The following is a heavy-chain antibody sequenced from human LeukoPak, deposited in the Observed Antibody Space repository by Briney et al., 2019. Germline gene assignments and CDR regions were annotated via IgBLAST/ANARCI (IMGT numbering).Heavy chain of an antibody. V-gene: IGHV3-49*04. Sequence: GGSLRLSCTASGFNFGDYGMSWVRQAPGKGLEWVSFIRNKAYGGTTEYAASVKGRFTISRDDSKSIAYLQMNSLKTEDTAVYYCTRDTTWASGWSDYWGQGTLITVSS. J-gene: IGHJ4*02. CDR2: IRNKAYGGTT. CDR1: GFNFGDYG. D-gene: IGHD6-19*01. CDR3: TRDTTWASGWSDY.